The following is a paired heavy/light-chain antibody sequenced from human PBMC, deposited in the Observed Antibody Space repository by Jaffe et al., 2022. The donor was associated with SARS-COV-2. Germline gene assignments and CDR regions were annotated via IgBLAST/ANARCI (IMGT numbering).Heavy chain of an antibody. V-gene: IGHV3-21*01. CDR3: ARDRLDHGEVVGIIKGNDY. Sequence: EVQLVESGGGLVKPGGSLRLSCAASGFTFSSYSMIWVRQAPGKGLEWVSSISSSSGYIYYADSVKGRFTISRDNARNSLYLQMNSLRAEDTAVYYCARDRLDHGEVVGIIKGNDYWGQGTLVTVSS. CDR1: GFTFSSYS. D-gene: IGHD3-10*01. J-gene: IGHJ4*02. CDR2: ISSSSGYI.
Light chain of an antibody. V-gene: IGKV4-1*01. Sequence: DIVMTQSPDSLAVSLGERATINCKSSQSVLYSSNNKNYLAWYQQRPGQPPKLLIYWASTRESGVPDRFSGSGSGTDFTLTISSLQAEDVAVYYCQQYYSTPTFGQGTKVEIK. CDR1: QSVLYSSNNKNY. CDR3: QQYYSTPT. CDR2: WAS. J-gene: IGKJ1*01.